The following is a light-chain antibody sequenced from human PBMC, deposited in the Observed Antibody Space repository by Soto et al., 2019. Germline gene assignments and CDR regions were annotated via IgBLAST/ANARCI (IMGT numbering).Light chain of an antibody. CDR2: EVS. CDR1: NSDVGSYNY. V-gene: IGLV2-8*02. CDR3: SSYAGSNNFDVV. J-gene: IGLJ2*01. Sequence: QSALPQAAYASRSPGQSVTISRTGTNSDVGSYNYVSWYQPHPGKAPKLMIYEVSKRPSGVPDRFSGSKSGNTASLTVSGLQAEDEADYYCSSYAGSNNFDVVFGGGTKVTVL.